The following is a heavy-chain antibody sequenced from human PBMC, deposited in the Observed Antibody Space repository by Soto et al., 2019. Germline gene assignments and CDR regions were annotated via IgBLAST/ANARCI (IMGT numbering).Heavy chain of an antibody. CDR2: ISAYNGNT. CDR1: GYTFFDYG. CDR3: ARDTKGSSSAIYY. J-gene: IGHJ4*02. V-gene: IGHV1-18*01. D-gene: IGHD6-6*01. Sequence: ASVKVSCKASGYTFFDYGVSWVRQAPGQGLEWMGWISAYNGNTKYAPNLQDRVTLTTDTSTSTAYMELRSLRSDDTAVYYCARDTKGSSSAIYYWGQGTLVTVS.